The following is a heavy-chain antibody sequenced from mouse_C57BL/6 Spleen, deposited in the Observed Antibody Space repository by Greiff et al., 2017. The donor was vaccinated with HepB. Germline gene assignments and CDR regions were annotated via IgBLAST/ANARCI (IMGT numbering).Heavy chain of an antibody. CDR1: GFTFSSYA. CDR2: ISSGGDYI. CDR3: TRGEGGLWYFDV. V-gene: IGHV5-9-1*02. Sequence: EVQLVESGEGLVKPGGSLKLSCAASGFTFSSYAMSWVRQTPEKRLEWVAYISSGGDYIYYADTVKGRFTISRDNARNTLYLQMSSLKSEDTAMYYCTRGEGGLWYFDVWGTGTTLTVSS. D-gene: IGHD1-1*02. J-gene: IGHJ1*03.